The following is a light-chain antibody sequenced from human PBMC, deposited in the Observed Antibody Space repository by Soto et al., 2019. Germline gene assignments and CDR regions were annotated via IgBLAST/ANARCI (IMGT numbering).Light chain of an antibody. CDR3: QQFDTSPPST. Sequence: EIVLTQSPGTLSLSPGERATLSCRASQSVSSSYLAWYQQKPGQAPRLLIYGASSRATGIPDRFSGSGSGTHFTLTISRLEPEDFAVYYCQQFDTSPPSTFGQGTRLEIK. CDR2: GAS. V-gene: IGKV3-20*01. J-gene: IGKJ5*01. CDR1: QSVSSSY.